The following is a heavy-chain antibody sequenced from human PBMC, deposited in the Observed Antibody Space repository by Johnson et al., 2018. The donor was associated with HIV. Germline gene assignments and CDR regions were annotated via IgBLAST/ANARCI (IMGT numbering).Heavy chain of an antibody. CDR2: ISYDGSNK. J-gene: IGHJ3*02. CDR3: ARDRRSSFDI. CDR1: GFTFSSYA. D-gene: IGHD6-6*01. Sequence: QVQLVESGGGVVQPGRSLRLSCAASGFTFSSYAMHWVRQAPGKGLEWVAVISYDGSNKNYADSVKGRFTISRDNTKTTLFLHINSLRAEDTAVYYCARDRRSSFDIWGQGTMVAVSS. V-gene: IGHV3-30*04.